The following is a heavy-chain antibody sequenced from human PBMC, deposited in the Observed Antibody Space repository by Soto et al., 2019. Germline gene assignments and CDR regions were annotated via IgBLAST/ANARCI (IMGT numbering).Heavy chain of an antibody. J-gene: IGHJ5*02. CDR1: GFTFSSYS. D-gene: IGHD2-2*01. CDR3: ARDPSKYCSSTSCSWWFDP. CDR2: ISSSSSTI. Sequence: EVQLVESGGGLVQPGGSLRLSCAASGFTFSSYSMNWVRQAPGKGLEWVSYISSSSSTIYYADSVKGRFTISRDNAKNSLYLQMNSLRDEDTAVYYCARDPSKYCSSTSCSWWFDPWGQGTLVTVSS. V-gene: IGHV3-48*02.